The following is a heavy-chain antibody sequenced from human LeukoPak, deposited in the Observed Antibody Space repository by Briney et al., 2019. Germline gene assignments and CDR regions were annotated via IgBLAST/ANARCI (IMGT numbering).Heavy chain of an antibody. Sequence: PGGSLRLSCAASGFTFSNAWMSWVRQAPGKGLEWVGRIKSKTDGGTTDYAAPVKGGFTISRDDSKNTLYLQMNSLKTEDTAVYYCTTRIVGATTVDYWGQGTLVTVSS. CDR3: TTRIVGATTVDY. CDR1: GFTFSNAW. V-gene: IGHV3-15*01. D-gene: IGHD1-26*01. CDR2: IKSKTDGGTT. J-gene: IGHJ4*02.